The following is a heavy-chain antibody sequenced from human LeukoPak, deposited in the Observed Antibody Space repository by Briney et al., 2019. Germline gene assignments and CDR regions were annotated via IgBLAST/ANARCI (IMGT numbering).Heavy chain of an antibody. Sequence: SETLSLTCAVYGGSFSGYYWSWIRKPPGKGLEWIGEINHSGSTNYNPSLKSRVTISVDTSKNQFSLKLSSVTAADTAVYYCARVSSSFRSYYYYGMDVWGQGTTVTVSS. D-gene: IGHD6-13*01. CDR2: INHSGST. CDR3: ARVSSSFRSYYYYGMDV. V-gene: IGHV4-34*01. CDR1: GGSFSGYY. J-gene: IGHJ6*02.